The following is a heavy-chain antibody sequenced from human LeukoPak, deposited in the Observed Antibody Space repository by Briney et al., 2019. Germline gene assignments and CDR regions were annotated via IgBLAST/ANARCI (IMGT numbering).Heavy chain of an antibody. J-gene: IGHJ6*02. Sequence: SETLSLTCTVSGGSISSHYWSWIRQPPGKGLEWTGYIHYSGSTNYNPSLKSRVTISVDTSKNQFSLKLSSVTAADTAVYYCARASVAVDYYFFYGMDVWGQGTTVTVSS. D-gene: IGHD2-15*01. V-gene: IGHV4-59*11. CDR2: IHYSGST. CDR1: GGSISSHY. CDR3: ARASVAVDYYFFYGMDV.